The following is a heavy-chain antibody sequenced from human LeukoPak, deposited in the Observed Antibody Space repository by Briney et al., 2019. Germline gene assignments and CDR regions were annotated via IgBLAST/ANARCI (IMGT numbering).Heavy chain of an antibody. CDR3: ARDGDSSGWGHYYFDY. V-gene: IGHV3-30*04. J-gene: IGHJ4*02. D-gene: IGHD6-19*01. Sequence: GGSLRLTCAASGFTFSSYAMHWVRQAPGKGLEWVAVISYDGSNKYYADSVKGRFTISRDNSKNTLYLQMNSLRAEDTAVYYCARDGDSSGWGHYYFDYWGQGTLVTVSS. CDR2: ISYDGSNK. CDR1: GFTFSSYA.